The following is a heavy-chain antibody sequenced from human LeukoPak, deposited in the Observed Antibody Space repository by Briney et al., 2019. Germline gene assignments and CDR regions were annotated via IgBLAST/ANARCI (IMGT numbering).Heavy chain of an antibody. V-gene: IGHV4-59*01. J-gene: IGHJ6*02. CDR3: AREGGLSGMDV. CDR2: IYYSGST. Sequence: SETLSLTCTVSGGSISSYHWSWIRQPPEKGPEWIGYIYYSGSTNYNPSLKSRVTISVDTSKNQFSLKLSSVTAADTAVYYCAREGGLSGMDVWGQGTTVTVSS. D-gene: IGHD3-16*01. CDR1: GGSISSYH.